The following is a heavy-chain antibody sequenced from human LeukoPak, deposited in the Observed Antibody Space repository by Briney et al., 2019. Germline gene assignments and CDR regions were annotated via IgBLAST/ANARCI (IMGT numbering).Heavy chain of an antibody. J-gene: IGHJ6*02. D-gene: IGHD2-2*02. CDR2: MNPNSGNT. V-gene: IGHV1-8*01. CDR1: GYTFTSYD. CDR3: ARAQKDIVVVPAAILTYYYGMDV. Sequence: GASVKVSCKASGYTFTSYDINWVRQATGQGLEWIGWMNPNSGNTGYAQKFQGRVTMTRDTSTSTVYMELSSLRSEDTAVYYCARAQKDIVVVPAAILTYYYGMDVWGQGTTVTVSS.